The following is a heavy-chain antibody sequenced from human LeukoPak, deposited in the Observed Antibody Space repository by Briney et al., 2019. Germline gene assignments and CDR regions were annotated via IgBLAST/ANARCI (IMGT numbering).Heavy chain of an antibody. D-gene: IGHD2-15*01. CDR2: FSGGGDS. Sequence: GGSLRLSCAVSGFIFSNYAMNWVRQAPGKGLEWVSAFSGGGDSFYADSVRGRFSISADKSRNILYLQMNGLRVEDTAVYYCGKEVERHFDLRYWGQGTPVTVSS. CDR3: GKEVERHFDLRY. V-gene: IGHV3-23*01. J-gene: IGHJ4*02. CDR1: GFIFSNYA.